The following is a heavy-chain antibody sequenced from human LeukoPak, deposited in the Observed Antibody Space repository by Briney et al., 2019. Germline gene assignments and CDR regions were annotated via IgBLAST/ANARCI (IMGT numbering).Heavy chain of an antibody. CDR3: TRVGYIDEGIDY. J-gene: IGHJ4*02. Sequence: GGSLRLSCVASGFPFSSYWMTWARQAPGKGLEWVANIKQDGSKKSYVDSAKGRFTISRDNAKNSLYLQMNSLRAEDTAIYYCTRVGYIDEGIDYWGQGTLVTVSS. V-gene: IGHV3-7*04. CDR2: IKQDGSKK. D-gene: IGHD5-24*01. CDR1: GFPFSSYW.